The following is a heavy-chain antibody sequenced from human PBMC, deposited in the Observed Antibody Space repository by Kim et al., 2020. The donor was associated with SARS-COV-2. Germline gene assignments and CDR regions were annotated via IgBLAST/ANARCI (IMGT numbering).Heavy chain of an antibody. CDR1: GFTFSSYA. D-gene: IGHD6-13*01. V-gene: IGHV3-30*04. J-gene: IGHJ4*02. CDR2: ISYDGSNK. CDR3: ATDSSSWSFDY. Sequence: GGSLRLSCAASGFTFSSYAMHWVRQAPGKGLEWVAVISYDGSNKYYADSVKGRFTISRDNSKNTLYLQMNSLRAEDTAVYYCATDSSSWSFDYWGQGTL.